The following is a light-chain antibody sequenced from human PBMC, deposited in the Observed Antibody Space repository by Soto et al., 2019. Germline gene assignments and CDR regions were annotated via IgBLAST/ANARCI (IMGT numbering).Light chain of an antibody. CDR2: DAS. CDR1: QSVSSY. J-gene: IGKJ5*01. V-gene: IGKV3-11*01. Sequence: EIVLTQSPATLSLSPGERDTLSCRASQSVSSYLAWYQQKPGQAPRLLIYDASNRATGIPARFSGSGSGTDFTLPISSLEPEDFAVYYCQRGDTFGQGTRLEIK. CDR3: QRGDT.